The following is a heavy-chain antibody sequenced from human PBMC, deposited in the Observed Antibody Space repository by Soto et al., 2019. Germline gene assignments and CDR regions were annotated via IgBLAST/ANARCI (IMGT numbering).Heavy chain of an antibody. CDR3: ASGGCKGGSGDFDY. V-gene: IGHV3-23*01. CDR2: VSGDGGGS. CDR1: GFTFSIYA. Sequence: EVQLLDSGGGLVQPGGSLRLSCAASGFTFSIYAMTWVRQAPGKGLEWVSSVSGDGGGSYYADSVKGRFTICRDNSTNTLNLQMNILSAGDTAVYYCASGGCKGGSGDFDYWGQGTLVTVSS. D-gene: IGHD2-15*01. J-gene: IGHJ4*02.